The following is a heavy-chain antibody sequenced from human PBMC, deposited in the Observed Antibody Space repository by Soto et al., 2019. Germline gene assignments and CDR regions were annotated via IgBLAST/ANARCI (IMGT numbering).Heavy chain of an antibody. CDR1: GYTFTGYY. V-gene: IGHV1-2*04. Sequence: ASVKVSCKASGYTFTGYYMHWVRQAPGQGLEWMGWINPNSGGTNYAQKFQGWVTMTRDTPISTAYMELSRLRSDDTAVYYCARDLRSSSSYYFDYWGQGTLVTVSS. J-gene: IGHJ4*02. CDR3: ARDLRSSSSYYFDY. CDR2: INPNSGGT. D-gene: IGHD6-6*01.